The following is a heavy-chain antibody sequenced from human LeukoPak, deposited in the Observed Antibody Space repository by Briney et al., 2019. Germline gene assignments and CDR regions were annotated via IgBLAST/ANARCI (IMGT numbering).Heavy chain of an antibody. CDR2: IIPILGIA. V-gene: IGHV1-69*04. CDR1: GGTFISYA. Sequence: ASVKVSCKASGGTFISYAISWVRQAPGQGLEWMGRIIPILGIANYAQEFQGRVTITADKSTSTAYMELSSLRSEDTAVYYCARGADSGYDSYYAFDIWGQGTMVTVSS. J-gene: IGHJ3*02. CDR3: ARGADSGYDSYYAFDI. D-gene: IGHD5-12*01.